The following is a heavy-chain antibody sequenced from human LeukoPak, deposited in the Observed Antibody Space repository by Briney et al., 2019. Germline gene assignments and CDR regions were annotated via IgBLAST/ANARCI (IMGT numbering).Heavy chain of an antibody. D-gene: IGHD7-27*01. CDR1: GYSISSGYY. V-gene: IGHV4-38-2*01. J-gene: IGHJ4*02. CDR2: IYHSGGT. CDR3: AREKYGTGDLGYDY. Sequence: SETLSLTCAVSGYSISSGYYWGWIRQPPGKGLEWIGSIYHSGGTYYNPSLKSRVTISVDTSKNQFSLKLSSVTAADTAVYYCAREKYGTGDLGYDYWGQGTLVTVSS.